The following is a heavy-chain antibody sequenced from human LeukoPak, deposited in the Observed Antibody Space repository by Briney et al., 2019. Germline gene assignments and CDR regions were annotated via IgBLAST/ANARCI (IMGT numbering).Heavy chain of an antibody. V-gene: IGHV4-4*07. CDR2: IYTSGST. D-gene: IGHD3-3*01. CDR3: ARSLAGPDDFWSPRDWFDP. CDR1: GGSISSYY. Sequence: PSETLSLTCTVSGGSISSYYWSWIRQPAGKGLEWIGRIYTSGSTNYNPSLKSRVTMSVDTSKNQFSLKLSSVTAADTAVYYCARSLAGPDDFWSPRDWFDPWGQGTLVTVSS. J-gene: IGHJ5*02.